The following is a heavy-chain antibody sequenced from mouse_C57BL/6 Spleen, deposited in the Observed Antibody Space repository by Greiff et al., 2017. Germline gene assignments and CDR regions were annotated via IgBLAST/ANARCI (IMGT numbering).Heavy chain of an antibody. D-gene: IGHD1-1*01. V-gene: IGHV1-64*01. CDR2: IHPNSGST. J-gene: IGHJ2*01. CDR1: GYTFTSYW. CDR3: AKPSCYYGSSDDYFDY. Sequence: QVQLQQPGAELVKPGASVKLSCKASGYTFTSYWMHWVKQRPGQGLEWIGMIHPNSGSTNYNEKFKSKATLTVDKSSSTAYMQLSSLTSEDSAVYYCAKPSCYYGSSDDYFDYWGQGTTLTVSA.